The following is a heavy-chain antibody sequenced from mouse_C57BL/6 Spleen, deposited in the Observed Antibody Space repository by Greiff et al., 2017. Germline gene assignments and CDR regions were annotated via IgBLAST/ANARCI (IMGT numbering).Heavy chain of an antibody. CDR2: IDPSDSET. Sequence: QVQLQQPGAELVRPGSSVKLSCKASGYTFTSYWMPWVKQRPIQGLEWIGNIDPSDSETHYNQKFKDKATLTVDKSSSTAYMQLSSLTSEDSAVYYCARKHDYDGAWFAYWGQGTLVTVSA. CDR1: GYTFTSYW. V-gene: IGHV1-52*01. D-gene: IGHD2-4*01. J-gene: IGHJ3*01. CDR3: ARKHDYDGAWFAY.